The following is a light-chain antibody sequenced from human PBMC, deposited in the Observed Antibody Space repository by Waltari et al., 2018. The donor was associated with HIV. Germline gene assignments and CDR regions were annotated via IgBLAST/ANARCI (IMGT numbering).Light chain of an antibody. CDR2: EVK. V-gene: IGLV2-14*01. J-gene: IGLJ2*01. CDR3: ASLSRSVSLVV. Sequence: QSALSQPASVSGSPGQSITISCTRTASDIGASDYVSWYQKPPDRPPRLLIYEVKKRPSGISSRFSGSKSANTASLTISGLQLEDEADVYCASLSRSVSLVVFGGGTHVTVL. CDR1: ASDIGASDY.